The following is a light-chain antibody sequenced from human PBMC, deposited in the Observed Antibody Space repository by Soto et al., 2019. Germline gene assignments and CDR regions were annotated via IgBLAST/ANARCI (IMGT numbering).Light chain of an antibody. V-gene: IGKV1-5*01. Sequence: DIQMTQSPSTLSASVGDRVTITCRASQSISSWLAWYQQKPGKAPKRLIYDAASLESGVPSRFRGSGYGTDVTVTISGVQSDDFATYSCQQYNSYPYTFGRGPKIEIK. J-gene: IGKJ2*01. CDR3: QQYNSYPYT. CDR1: QSISSW. CDR2: DAA.